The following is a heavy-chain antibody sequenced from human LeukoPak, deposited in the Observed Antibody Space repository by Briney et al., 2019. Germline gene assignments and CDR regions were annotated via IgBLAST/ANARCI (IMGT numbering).Heavy chain of an antibody. V-gene: IGHV3-21*04. D-gene: IGHD5-24*01. J-gene: IGHJ3*02. Sequence: PGGSLRLSCAASGFTFSSYTMNWVRQAPGKGLEWVSSISTSSSYIYYADSVKGRFTISRDNAKNSLYLQMNSLRAEDTALYYCARDRGDGYNLDAFDIWGQGTMVTVSS. CDR3: ARDRGDGYNLDAFDI. CDR1: GFTFSSYT. CDR2: ISTSSSYI.